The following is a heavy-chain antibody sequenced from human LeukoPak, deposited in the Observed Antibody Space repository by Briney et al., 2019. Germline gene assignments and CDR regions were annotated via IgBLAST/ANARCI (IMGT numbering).Heavy chain of an antibody. J-gene: IGHJ4*02. CDR1: GGFFSGYY. CDR2: INHSGST. Sequence: SETLSLTCAVYGGFFSGYYWSWIRQPPGKGLEWIGEINHSGSTNYNPSLKSRVTISVDTSKNQFSLKLSSVTAADTAVYYCARRTITMIVGWGQGTLVTVSS. D-gene: IGHD3-22*01. V-gene: IGHV4-34*01. CDR3: ARRTITMIVG.